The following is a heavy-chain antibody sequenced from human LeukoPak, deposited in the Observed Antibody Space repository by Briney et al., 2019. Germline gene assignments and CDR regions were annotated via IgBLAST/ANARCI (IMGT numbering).Heavy chain of an antibody. CDR1: GFTFSSYG. V-gene: IGHV3-30*02. CDR2: IRYDGSNK. Sequence: PGGSLRLSCAASGFTFSSYGMHWVRQAPGKGLEWVAFIRYDGSNKYYADSVKGRFTISRDNSKNTLYLQMNSLRAEDTAVYYCAKVSLNYYDSSGSYWDFDYWGQGTLVTVSS. J-gene: IGHJ4*02. D-gene: IGHD3-22*01. CDR3: AKVSLNYYDSSGSYWDFDY.